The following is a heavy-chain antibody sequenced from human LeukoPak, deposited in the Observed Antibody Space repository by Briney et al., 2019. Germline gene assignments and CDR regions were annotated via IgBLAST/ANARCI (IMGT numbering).Heavy chain of an antibody. Sequence: ASVKVSCKASGYTFTSYGISWVRQAPGQGRAGMGWISAYNGNTNYAQKLQGRVTMTTDTSTSTAYMELRSLRSDDTAVYYCARDTPSGIAALTIFDYWGQGTLVTVSS. D-gene: IGHD6-13*01. CDR2: ISAYNGNT. CDR3: ARDTPSGIAALTIFDY. CDR1: GYTFTSYG. V-gene: IGHV1-18*01. J-gene: IGHJ4*02.